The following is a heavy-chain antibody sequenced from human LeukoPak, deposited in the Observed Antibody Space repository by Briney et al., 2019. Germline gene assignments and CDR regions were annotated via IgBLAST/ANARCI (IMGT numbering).Heavy chain of an antibody. CDR3: AGNYIAAAGTYYYYYYMDV. CDR1: GYTFTSYS. Sequence: SVKVSCKASGYTFTSYSISWVRQAPGQGLEWMGGIIPIFGTANYAQKFQGRVTITADKSTSTAYMELSSLRSEDTAVYYCAGNYIAAAGTYYYYYYMDVWGKGTTVTVSS. V-gene: IGHV1-69*06. D-gene: IGHD6-13*01. CDR2: IIPIFGTA. J-gene: IGHJ6*03.